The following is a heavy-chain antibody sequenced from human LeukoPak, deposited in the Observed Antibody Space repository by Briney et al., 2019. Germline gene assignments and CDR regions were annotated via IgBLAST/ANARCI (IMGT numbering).Heavy chain of an antibody. CDR2: IYHSGST. CDR3: ARDGDTMVRGVLFDY. Sequence: SETLSLTCTVSGYSISSGYYWGWIRQPPGKGLEWIGSIYHSGSTYYNPSLKSRVTISVDTSKNQFSLKLSSVTAADTAVYYCARDGDTMVRGVLFDYWGQGTLVTVSS. CDR1: GYSISSGYY. J-gene: IGHJ4*02. V-gene: IGHV4-38-2*02. D-gene: IGHD3-10*01.